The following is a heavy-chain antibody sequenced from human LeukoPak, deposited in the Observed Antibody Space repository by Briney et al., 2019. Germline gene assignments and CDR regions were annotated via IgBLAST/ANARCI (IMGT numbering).Heavy chain of an antibody. CDR1: GFTFSSYG. J-gene: IGHJ4*02. Sequence: GGSLRLSCAASGFTFSSYGMHWVRQAPGKGLEWVAVISYDGSNKYYADSVKGRFTISRDNSKNTLYLQMNSLRAEDAAVYYCAVRGYSYGYLVNWGQGTLVTVSS. CDR3: AVRGYSYGYLVN. CDR2: ISYDGSNK. V-gene: IGHV3-30*03. D-gene: IGHD5-18*01.